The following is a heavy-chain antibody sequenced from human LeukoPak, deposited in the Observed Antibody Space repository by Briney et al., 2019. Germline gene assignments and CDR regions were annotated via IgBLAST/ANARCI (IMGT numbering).Heavy chain of an antibody. J-gene: IGHJ4*02. V-gene: IGHV3-11*01. Sequence: GGSLRLSCAASGFTFSDYYMSWLRQAPGKGLEWVSYISSSGSTIYYADSVKGRFTISRDNAKNSLYLQMNSLGAEDTAGYYCARGRCRTGADWDYWGQGTLVTVSS. D-gene: IGHD2-21*02. CDR2: ISSSGSTI. CDR1: GFTFSDYY. CDR3: ARGRCRTGADWDY.